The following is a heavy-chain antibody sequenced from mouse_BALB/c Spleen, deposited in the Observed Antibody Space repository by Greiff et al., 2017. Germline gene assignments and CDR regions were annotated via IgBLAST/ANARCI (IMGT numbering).Heavy chain of an antibody. V-gene: IGHV5-17*02. CDR3: ARGGGLRRVYAMDY. Sequence: EVKLQESGGGLVQPGGSRKLSCAASGFTFSSFGMHWVRQAPEKGLEWVAYISSGSSTIYYADTVKGRFTISRDNPKNTLFLQMTSLRSEDTAMYYCARGGGLRRVYAMDYWGQGTSVTVSS. J-gene: IGHJ4*01. D-gene: IGHD2-4*01. CDR1: GFTFSSFG. CDR2: ISSGSSTI.